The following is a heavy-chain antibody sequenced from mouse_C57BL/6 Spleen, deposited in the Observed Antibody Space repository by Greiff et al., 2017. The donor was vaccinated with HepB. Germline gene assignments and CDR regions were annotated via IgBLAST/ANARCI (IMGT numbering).Heavy chain of an antibody. CDR2: IDPANGNT. V-gene: IGHV14-3*01. CDR3: AREWEFYYDGSLWYFEV. J-gene: IGHJ1*03. CDR1: GFNIKNTY. Sequence: EVQLQQSVAELVRPGASVKLSCTASGFNIKNTYMHWVKQRPEQGLEWIGRIDPANGNTKYDPKFQGKATITADTSSNTAYLQLNSLTSEDTAIYDGAREWEFYYDGSLWYFEVWGTGTTVTVSS. D-gene: IGHD1-1*01.